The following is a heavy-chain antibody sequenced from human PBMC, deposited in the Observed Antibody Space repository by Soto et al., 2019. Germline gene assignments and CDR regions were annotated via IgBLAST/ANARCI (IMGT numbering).Heavy chain of an antibody. CDR2: ISWDGGST. CDR1: GFTFDDYT. Sequence: XLFLRRSGVASGFTFDDYTRHWVPQAPGKGLEWVSLISWDGGSTYYADSVKGRFTISRDNSKNSLYLQMNSLRTEDTALYYCASVRGVISYYGMDVWGQGTTVTFPS. J-gene: IGHJ6*02. V-gene: IGHV3-43*01. CDR3: ASVRGVISYYGMDV. D-gene: IGHD3-10*01.